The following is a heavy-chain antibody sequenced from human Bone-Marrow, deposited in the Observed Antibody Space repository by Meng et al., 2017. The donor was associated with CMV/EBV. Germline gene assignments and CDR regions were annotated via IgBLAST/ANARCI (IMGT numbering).Heavy chain of an antibody. D-gene: IGHD3-10*01. CDR3: ARGDLGSGSYPYYYYGVDV. J-gene: IGHJ6*02. V-gene: IGHV1-69*10. CDR1: GGTFSSYA. Sequence: SVKVSCKASGGTFSSYAISWVRQAPGQGLEWMGGIIPILGIANYAQKFQGRVTITADKSTSTAYMELSSLRSEDTAVYYCARGDLGSGSYPYYYYGVDVWGQGTTVTVSS. CDR2: IIPILGIA.